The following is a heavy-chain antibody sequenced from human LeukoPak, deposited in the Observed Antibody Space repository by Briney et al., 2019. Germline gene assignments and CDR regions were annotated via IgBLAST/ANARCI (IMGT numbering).Heavy chain of an antibody. V-gene: IGHV4-34*01. D-gene: IGHD6-19*01. CDR3: ARSGAQGAVAGIGTDY. CDR2: INHSGST. Sequence: SETLSLTCAVYGGSFSGYYWSWIRQPPGKGLEWIGEINHSGSTNYNPSLKSRVTISVDTSKNQFSLKLSSVTAADTAVYYCARSGAQGAVAGIGTDYWGQGTLVTVSS. CDR1: GGSFSGYY. J-gene: IGHJ4*02.